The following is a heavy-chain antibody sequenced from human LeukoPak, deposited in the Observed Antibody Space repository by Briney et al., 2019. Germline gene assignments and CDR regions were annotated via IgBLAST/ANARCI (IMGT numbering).Heavy chain of an antibody. CDR1: GGTFSSYA. V-gene: IGHV1-69*13. Sequence: SVKVSCKASGGTFSSYAISWVRQAPGQGLEWMGGIIPIFGTANYAQKFQGRVTITADESTSTAYMELSSLRSEDTAVYYCARVGLDGYRPYYFDYWGQGTLVTVSS. CDR2: IIPIFGTA. CDR3: ARVGLDGYRPYYFDY. D-gene: IGHD5-24*01. J-gene: IGHJ4*02.